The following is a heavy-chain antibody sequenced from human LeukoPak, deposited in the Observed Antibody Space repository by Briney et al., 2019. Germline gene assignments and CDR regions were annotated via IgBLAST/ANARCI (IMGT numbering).Heavy chain of an antibody. J-gene: IGHJ4*02. CDR1: GFTFSSYW. CDR3: ATGVRGYNSALDY. V-gene: IGHV3-7*01. Sequence: AGGSLRLSCAASGFTFSSYWMSWVRQAPGKGLEWVANIKQDGSEKYCVDSVKGRFTITRDNAKNSLYLQMNCLRAEDTAVYYCATGVRGYNSALDYWGQGTLVTVSP. D-gene: IGHD6-19*01. CDR2: IKQDGSEK.